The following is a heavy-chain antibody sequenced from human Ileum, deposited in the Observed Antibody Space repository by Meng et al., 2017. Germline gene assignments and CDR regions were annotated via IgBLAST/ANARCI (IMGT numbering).Heavy chain of an antibody. Sequence: GGSLRLSCAASGFTFSTYAMTWVRQAPGKGLEWVSIIGGSGGDTHYVDSVKGRFIISRDNSKNTLYLQMNSRRAEDTAVYYCVKGVGASFPASRNFDFWGQGTLVTVSS. V-gene: IGHV3-23*01. D-gene: IGHD1-26*01. CDR3: VKGVGASFPASRNFDF. J-gene: IGHJ4*02. CDR1: GFTFSTYA. CDR2: IGGSGGDT.